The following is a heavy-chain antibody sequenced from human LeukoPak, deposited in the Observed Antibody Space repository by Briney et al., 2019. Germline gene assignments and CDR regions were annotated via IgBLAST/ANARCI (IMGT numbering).Heavy chain of an antibody. D-gene: IGHD2-21*01. Sequence: GGSLRLSRAASGFTFSSNDMHWVRQAPGKGLEWVAIISYDGSNKYYADSVKGRFTISRDNSKNTLSLQMNSLRVEDTAMYYCAKELWREQLDYWGQGTLVTVSS. CDR2: ISYDGSNK. V-gene: IGHV3-30*18. CDR3: AKELWREQLDY. CDR1: GFTFSSND. J-gene: IGHJ4*02.